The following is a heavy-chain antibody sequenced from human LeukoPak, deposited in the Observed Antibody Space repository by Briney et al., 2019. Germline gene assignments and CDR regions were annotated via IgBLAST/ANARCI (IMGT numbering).Heavy chain of an antibody. D-gene: IGHD2-2*02. CDR2: IYYSGST. J-gene: IGHJ6*02. V-gene: IGHV4-59*01. CDR1: GGSISSYY. CDR3: ARVSAAIRYYYYYGMDV. Sequence: SETLSLTCTVSGGSISSYYWSWIRQPPGKGLEWIGYIYYSGSTNYNPSLKRRVTISVDTSKNQFSLKLSSVTAADTAVYYCARVSAAIRYYYYYGMDVWGHGTTVTVSS.